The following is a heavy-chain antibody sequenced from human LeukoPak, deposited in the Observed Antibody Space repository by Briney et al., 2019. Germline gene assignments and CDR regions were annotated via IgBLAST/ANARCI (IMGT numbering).Heavy chain of an antibody. D-gene: IGHD4-11*01. J-gene: IGHJ6*03. CDR3: ARDRTGQQLISRKEYYYMDV. V-gene: IGHV3-7*01. CDR2: IKEDGSQK. Sequence: GGSLRLSCVASGFTFSNYWMSWVRQAPGKGLEWVANIKEDGSQKTYVDSVKGRFTISRDNAKNSLYLQMNSLRAEDTAVYYCARDRTGQQLISRKEYYYMDVWGKGTTVTISS. CDR1: GFTFSNYW.